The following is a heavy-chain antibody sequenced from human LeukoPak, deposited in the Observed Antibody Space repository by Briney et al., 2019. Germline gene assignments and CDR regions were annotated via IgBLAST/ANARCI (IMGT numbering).Heavy chain of an antibody. Sequence: PGGSLRLSCAASGFTFRSYGMHWVRQAPGKGLEWLAFISYDGSNENYADSVKGRFTISRDNSKNTLCLQMNSLRAEDTAVYYRAKSYASELDYWGQGTLVTVSS. CDR1: GFTFRSYG. J-gene: IGHJ4*02. V-gene: IGHV3-30*18. CDR2: ISYDGSNE. CDR3: AKSYASELDY. D-gene: IGHD1-26*01.